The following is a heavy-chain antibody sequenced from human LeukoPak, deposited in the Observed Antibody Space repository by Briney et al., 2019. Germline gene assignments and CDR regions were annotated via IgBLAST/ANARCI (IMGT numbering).Heavy chain of an antibody. D-gene: IGHD3-10*01. CDR1: GFTFSSYG. CDR2: INSNGRST. CDR3: AKDGDRYYGSGSYYRFFDY. J-gene: IGHJ4*02. V-gene: IGHV3-23*01. Sequence: PGGSLRLSCVASGFTFSSYGMSWVRQAPGKGLEWVSAINSNGRSTNYADSVKGRFTISRDNSKNTLYLQMNSLRAEDTAVYYCAKDGDRYYGSGSYYRFFDYWGQGTLVTVSS.